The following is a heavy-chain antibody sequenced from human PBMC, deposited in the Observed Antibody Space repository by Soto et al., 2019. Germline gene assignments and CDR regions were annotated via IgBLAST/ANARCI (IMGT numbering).Heavy chain of an antibody. CDR3: AKDSNLYYYGSGSFIPYYFDY. D-gene: IGHD3-10*01. CDR1: GFTFSTYA. Sequence: GGSLRLSCAASGFTFSTYAMSWVRQAPGKGLEWVSAISGSGGSTYYADSVKGRFTISRDNSKNTLYLQMNSLRAEDTAVYYCAKDSNLYYYGSGSFIPYYFDYWGQGTLVTVSS. J-gene: IGHJ4*02. V-gene: IGHV3-23*01. CDR2: ISGSGGST.